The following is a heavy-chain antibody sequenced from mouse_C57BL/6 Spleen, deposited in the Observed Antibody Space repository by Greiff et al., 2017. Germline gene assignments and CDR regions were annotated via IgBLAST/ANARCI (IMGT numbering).Heavy chain of an antibody. Sequence: EVKLVESGGGLVKPGGSLKLSCAASGFTFSDYGMHWVRQAPEKGLEWVAYIISGSSTIYYADTVKGRFTISRDNAKNTLFLQMTSLRSEDTAMYYCARQGLRRDPLYYAMDYWGQGTSVTVSS. CDR2: IISGSSTI. CDR3: ARQGLRRDPLYYAMDY. V-gene: IGHV5-17*01. J-gene: IGHJ4*01. CDR1: GFTFSDYG. D-gene: IGHD2-2*01.